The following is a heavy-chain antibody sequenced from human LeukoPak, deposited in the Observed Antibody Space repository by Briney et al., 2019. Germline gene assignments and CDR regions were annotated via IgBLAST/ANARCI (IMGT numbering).Heavy chain of an antibody. D-gene: IGHD3-3*02. CDR2: ISNSGNII. Sequence: GGSLRLSCAASGFMFSDYYMIWILQAPGKGLEWVSYISNSGNIIYYADSVKGRFTISRDNAKNSLYLQMNSLRAEDTAMYYCARRSTIFGVVIYFDYWGQGTLVTVSS. CDR1: GFMFSDYY. CDR3: ARRSTIFGVVIYFDY. J-gene: IGHJ4*02. V-gene: IGHV3-11*04.